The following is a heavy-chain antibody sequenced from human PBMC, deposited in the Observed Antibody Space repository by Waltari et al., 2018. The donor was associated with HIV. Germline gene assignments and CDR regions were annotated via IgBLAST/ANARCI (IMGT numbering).Heavy chain of an antibody. V-gene: IGHV3-15*01. CDR3: TTAHPGHREYFQH. J-gene: IGHJ1*01. CDR1: GFTFSNAW. Sequence: EVQLVESGGGLVKPGGSLRLSCAASGFTFSNAWMSWVRQAPGKGLEWVGRIKSKTDGGTTDYAAPVKGRFTISRDDSKNTLYLQMNSLKTEDTAVYYCTTAHPGHREYFQHWGQGTLVTVSS. CDR2: IKSKTDGGTT.